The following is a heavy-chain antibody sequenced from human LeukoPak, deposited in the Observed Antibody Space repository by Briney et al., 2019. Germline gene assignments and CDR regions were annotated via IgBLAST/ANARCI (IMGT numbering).Heavy chain of an antibody. Sequence: GGSLRLSCAASGFTFSSYGMHWVRQAPGKGLEWVAVIWYDGSNKYYADSVKGRFTISRDNPKNTLYLQMNSLRAEDTAVYYCAKPRGRTYYYDSSGYYFDYWGQGTLVTVSS. CDR1: GFTFSSYG. D-gene: IGHD3-22*01. V-gene: IGHV3-33*06. J-gene: IGHJ4*02. CDR3: AKPRGRTYYYDSSGYYFDY. CDR2: IWYDGSNK.